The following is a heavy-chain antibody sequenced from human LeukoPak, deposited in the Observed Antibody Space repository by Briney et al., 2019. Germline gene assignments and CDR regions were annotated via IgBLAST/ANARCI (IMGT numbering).Heavy chain of an antibody. CDR3: ARQGSSGWSHFDH. J-gene: IGHJ4*02. CDR2: VYYSGRT. D-gene: IGHD6-19*01. V-gene: IGHV4-39*01. CDR1: GDSVNSFYY. Sequence: SETLSLTCTVSGDSVNSFYYWGWIRQPPGKGLEWIASVYYSGRTYTNPSLKSRVTISVDTSKNHFSLKLDSVTAADTAVYYCARQGSSGWSHFDHWGQGTLVTVSS.